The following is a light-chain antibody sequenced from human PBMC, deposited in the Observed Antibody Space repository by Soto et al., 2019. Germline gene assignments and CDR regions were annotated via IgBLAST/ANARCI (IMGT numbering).Light chain of an antibody. CDR2: AAS. J-gene: IGKJ5*01. V-gene: IGKV1-9*01. CDR3: QQLHGYPIT. CDR1: QGIDTS. Sequence: ILLTQSPSSLSASEGDRVSITCRASQGIDTSLAWYQQKPGKAPKLLIYAASNFQSGVPSRFSGSGSGTHFTLTISSLQPEDFATYYCQQLHGYPITFGQGTRLEIK.